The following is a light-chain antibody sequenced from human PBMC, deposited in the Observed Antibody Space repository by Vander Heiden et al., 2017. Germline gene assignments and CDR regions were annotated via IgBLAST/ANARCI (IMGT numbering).Light chain of an antibody. CDR2: EVS. Sequence: QSALTQPASVSGSPGQSITIHCTGTSSDVGTYNLVSWYQQHPGKAPKLMIYEVSKRPSGVSDRFSGSESGNTASLTISGLQAEDEADYYCCSYAGSNTFVFGGGTKVTVL. CDR1: SSDVGTYNL. J-gene: IGLJ3*02. V-gene: IGLV2-23*02. CDR3: CSYAGSNTFV.